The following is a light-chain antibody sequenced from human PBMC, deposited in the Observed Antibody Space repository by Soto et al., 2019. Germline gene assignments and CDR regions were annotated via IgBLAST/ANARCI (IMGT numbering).Light chain of an antibody. V-gene: IGKV3-15*01. J-gene: IGKJ1*01. CDR3: QQYNNWWT. Sequence: EIVMTQSPATLSVSPGERATLSCRASQSISNNLAWYHQRPGQAPRLLIYGASTRATGIPARFSGSGSGTKFTLTISSLQSEDFAVYYWQQYNNWWTFGQGTRVEIK. CDR1: QSISNN. CDR2: GAS.